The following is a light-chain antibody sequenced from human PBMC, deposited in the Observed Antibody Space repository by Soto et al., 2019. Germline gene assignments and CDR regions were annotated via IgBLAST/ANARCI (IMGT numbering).Light chain of an antibody. CDR1: QRIGAS. J-gene: IGKJ1*01. CDR2: AAS. CDR3: QQTYITPWT. Sequence: DIQMTQSPSSPSASIGDRVTITCRASQRIGASLNWYQQKPGKAPNLLIYAASSLQGGVPSRFSGSGSGTDFTLTISSLQPEDFASYYCQQTYITPWTFGQATKVEIK. V-gene: IGKV1-39*01.